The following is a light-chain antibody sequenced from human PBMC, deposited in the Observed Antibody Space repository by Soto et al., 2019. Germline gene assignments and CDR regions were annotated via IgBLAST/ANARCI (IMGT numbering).Light chain of an antibody. CDR1: SSDVGGYNY. CDR3: SSYTSSSNIV. Sequence: QSVRTQPASVSWSPGHSITISCTGTSSDVGGYNYVSWYQQHPGKAPKLMIYEVSNRPSGVSNRFSGSKSGNTASLTISGLQAEEEADYYCSSYTSSSNIVFGGGTKVTVL. CDR2: EVS. V-gene: IGLV2-14*01. J-gene: IGLJ2*01.